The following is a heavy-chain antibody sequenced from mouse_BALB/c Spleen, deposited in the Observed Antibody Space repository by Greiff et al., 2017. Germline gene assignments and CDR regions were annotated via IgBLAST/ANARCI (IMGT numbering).Heavy chain of an antibody. J-gene: IGHJ1*01. D-gene: IGHD1-1*01. CDR1: GFSLTSYG. Sequence: QVQLKESGPGLVQPSQSLSITCTVSGFSLTSYGVHWVRQSPGKGLEWLGVIWSGGSTDYNAAFISRLSISKDNSKSQVFFKMNSLQANDTAIYYCARNYGGSYDWYFDVWGAGTTVTVSS. CDR2: IWSGGST. CDR3: ARNYGGSYDWYFDV. V-gene: IGHV2-2*02.